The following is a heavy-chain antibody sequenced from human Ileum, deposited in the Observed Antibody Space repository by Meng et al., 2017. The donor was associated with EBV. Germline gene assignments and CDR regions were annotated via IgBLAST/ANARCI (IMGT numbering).Heavy chain of an antibody. CDR1: WFSLSTNGVG. CDR2: IYYDDYQ. J-gene: IGHJ4*02. CDR3: AHKPSGEDFFDY. D-gene: IGHD3-16*01. Sequence: QLTLKESGTTPVKPTQTPPLTCSFSWFSLSTNGVGVGWIRQPPGKALEWLALIYYDDYQRYIPSLKTRLTITRVTSKSQVVLAMTNMDPVDTATYYCAHKPSGEDFFDYWGQGTLVTVSS. V-gene: IGHV2-5*02.